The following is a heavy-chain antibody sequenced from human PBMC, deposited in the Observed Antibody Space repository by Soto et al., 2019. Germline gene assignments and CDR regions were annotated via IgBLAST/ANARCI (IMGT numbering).Heavy chain of an antibody. J-gene: IGHJ3*02. CDR2: IWYDGSNK. V-gene: IGHV3-33*08. D-gene: IGHD3-16*01. CDR3: ARATGGLGNDAFDI. Sequence: VQLLESGGGLAQPGGSLRLSCEASGFTFRSHGMHWVRQAPGKGLEWVAVIWYDGSNKYFADSVKGRFTISRDNSKNTLYLQMNSLRAEDTAVYYCARATGGLGNDAFDIWGQGTMVTVSS. CDR1: GFTFRSHG.